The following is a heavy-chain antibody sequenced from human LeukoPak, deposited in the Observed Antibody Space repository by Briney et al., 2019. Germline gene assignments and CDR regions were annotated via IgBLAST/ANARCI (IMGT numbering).Heavy chain of an antibody. J-gene: IGHJ4*02. CDR1: GGSISSYY. V-gene: IGHV4-4*07. CDR3: ARDLIGDSSGYYDS. Sequence: SETLSLTCTVSGGSISSYYWSWIRQPAGKGLEWIGRMYNSGSTNYNPSLKSRVSMSVDRSKNQFSLKVSSVTAADTAVYYCARDLIGDSSGYYDSWGQGTLVIVSS. D-gene: IGHD3-22*01. CDR2: MYNSGST.